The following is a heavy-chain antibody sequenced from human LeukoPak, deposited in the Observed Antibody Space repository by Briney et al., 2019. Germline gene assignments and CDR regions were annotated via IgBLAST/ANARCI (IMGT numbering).Heavy chain of an antibody. CDR1: GYTFTSYG. V-gene: IGHV1-18*01. Sequence: ASVTVSCKASGYTFTSYGISWVRQAPGQGLEWMGWISAYNGNTNYAQKLQGRVTMTTDTSTSTAYMELSRLRSDDTAVYYCARERGPLYYYDSSGYLNAFDIWGQGTMVTVSS. CDR3: ARERGPLYYYDSSGYLNAFDI. D-gene: IGHD3-22*01. CDR2: ISAYNGNT. J-gene: IGHJ3*02.